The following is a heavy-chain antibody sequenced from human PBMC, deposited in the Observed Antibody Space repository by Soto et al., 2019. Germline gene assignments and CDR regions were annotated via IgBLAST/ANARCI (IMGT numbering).Heavy chain of an antibody. J-gene: IGHJ6*02. V-gene: IGHV3-9*01. CDR2: ISWNSGRI. CDR1: GFTFDDDA. D-gene: IGHD3-10*01. Sequence: EVQLVESGGGLVQPGRSLRLSCVASGFTFDDDAMHWVRQAPGKGLEWVAGISWNSGRIGYADSVKGRFTISTDNAKNSLYLQMNSLRREDTALYYCAKETALTTIRGGVVYAMDVWGQGTTVTVSS. CDR3: AKETALTTIRGGVVYAMDV.